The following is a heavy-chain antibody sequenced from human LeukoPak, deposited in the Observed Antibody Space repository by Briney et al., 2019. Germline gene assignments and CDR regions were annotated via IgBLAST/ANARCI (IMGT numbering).Heavy chain of an antibody. J-gene: IGHJ4*02. Sequence: PSETLSLTCTVSGGSISSSSYYWGWIRQPPGKGLEWIGSIYYSGSTYYNPSLKSRVTISVDTSKNQFSLKLSSVTAADTAVYYCARVWTQLWLRGYYFDYWGQGTLVTVSS. CDR1: GGSISSSSYY. V-gene: IGHV4-39*07. CDR2: IYYSGST. D-gene: IGHD5-18*01. CDR3: ARVWTQLWLRGYYFDY.